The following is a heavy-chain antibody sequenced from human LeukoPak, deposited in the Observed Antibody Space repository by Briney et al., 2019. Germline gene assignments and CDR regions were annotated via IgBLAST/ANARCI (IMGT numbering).Heavy chain of an antibody. Sequence: GGSVKVSCQASGYTFTSYGISWVRRAPGQGLEWMGWISAYNGNTNYAQKLQGRVTMTTDTSTSTAYMELRSLRSDDTAVYYCARDLGIAVAGTRGDFDYWGQGTLVTVSS. CDR3: ARDLGIAVAGTRGDFDY. CDR1: GYTFTSYG. J-gene: IGHJ4*02. CDR2: ISAYNGNT. V-gene: IGHV1-18*04. D-gene: IGHD6-19*01.